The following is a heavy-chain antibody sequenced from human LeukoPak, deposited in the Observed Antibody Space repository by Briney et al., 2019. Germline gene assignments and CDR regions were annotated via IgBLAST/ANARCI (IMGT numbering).Heavy chain of an antibody. J-gene: IGHJ4*02. V-gene: IGHV1-69*05. CDR2: IIPIFGTA. CDR1: GGTFSSYA. D-gene: IGHD1-7*01. Sequence: SVKVSCKASGGTFSSYAISWVRQAPGQGLEWMGGIIPIFGTANYAQKFQGRVTITTDESTSTAYMELSSLRSEDTAVYYCARGIENLELGRFDYWGQGTLVTVSS. CDR3: ARGIENLELGRFDY.